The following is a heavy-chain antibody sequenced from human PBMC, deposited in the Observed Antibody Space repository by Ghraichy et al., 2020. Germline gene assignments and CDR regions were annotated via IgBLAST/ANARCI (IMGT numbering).Heavy chain of an antibody. Sequence: SVKVSCKASGGPFSTYGISWVRQAPGQGLEWMGRIIPIFGIANYAQKFQGRVTITADKSTSTAYMELSSLRSEDTALYYCARGNNYDSSGSYYADFDYWGQGTLVTVSS. CDR1: GGPFSTYG. CDR2: IIPIFGIA. V-gene: IGHV1-69*04. CDR3: ARGNNYDSSGSYYADFDY. D-gene: IGHD3-22*01. J-gene: IGHJ4*02.